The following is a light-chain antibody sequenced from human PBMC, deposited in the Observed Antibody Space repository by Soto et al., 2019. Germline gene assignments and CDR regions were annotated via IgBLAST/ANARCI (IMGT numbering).Light chain of an antibody. J-gene: IGKJ3*01. Sequence: EIVLTQSPATLSLSPGERATLSCRASESVNSGYLAWFQQKPGRAPRLLIFGTSGRATDIPDRFSGNGSRTDFTLTISRLEPEDSAVYYCQQYGDSVFTFGPGTRVDIK. CDR2: GTS. CDR3: QQYGDSVFT. CDR1: ESVNSGY. V-gene: IGKV3-20*01.